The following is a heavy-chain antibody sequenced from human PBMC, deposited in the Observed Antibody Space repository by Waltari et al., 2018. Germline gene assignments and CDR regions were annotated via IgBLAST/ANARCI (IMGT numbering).Heavy chain of an antibody. CDR1: GGSISSHY. CDR2: IYYSGST. V-gene: IGHV4-59*11. D-gene: IGHD6-19*01. Sequence: QVQLQESGPGLVKPSETLSLTCTVSGGSISSHYWSWIRQPPGKGLEWIGYIYYSGSTNYNPSRKSRVTISVYTSKNQFSLKLSSVTAADTAVYYCARGHTYSSGWGSYYFDYWGQGTLVTVSS. J-gene: IGHJ4*02. CDR3: ARGHTYSSGWGSYYFDY.